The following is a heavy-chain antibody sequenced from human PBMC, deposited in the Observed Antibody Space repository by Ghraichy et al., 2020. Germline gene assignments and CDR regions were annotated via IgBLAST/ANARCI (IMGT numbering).Heavy chain of an antibody. Sequence: GGSLRLSCAASGFTFSNAWMSWVRQAPGKGLEWVGRIKSKTDGGTTDYAAPVKGRFTISRDDPKNTLYLQMNSLKTEDTAVYYCTAPGYDYVWGSYRIDPLYYYYMDVWGKGTTVTVSS. J-gene: IGHJ6*03. D-gene: IGHD3-16*02. CDR2: IKSKTDGGTT. V-gene: IGHV3-15*01. CDR1: GFTFSNAW. CDR3: TAPGYDYVWGSYRIDPLYYYYMDV.